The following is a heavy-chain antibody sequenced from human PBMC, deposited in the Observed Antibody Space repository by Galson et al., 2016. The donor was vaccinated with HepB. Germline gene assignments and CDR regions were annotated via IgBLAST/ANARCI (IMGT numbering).Heavy chain of an antibody. CDR1: GDSFTRYW. Sequence: QSGAEVKKPGESLKISCKGSGDSFTRYWIGWVRQMPGKGLEWMGIIYPGDSHTIYSPTLQGQVTISADKSVSTVYLQWSSLKASDTANYYCAKRMGGVVGDYYFDHWGQGTLVTVSS. CDR2: IYPGDSHT. D-gene: IGHD2-21*02. J-gene: IGHJ4*02. CDR3: AKRMGGVVGDYYFDH. V-gene: IGHV5-51*01.